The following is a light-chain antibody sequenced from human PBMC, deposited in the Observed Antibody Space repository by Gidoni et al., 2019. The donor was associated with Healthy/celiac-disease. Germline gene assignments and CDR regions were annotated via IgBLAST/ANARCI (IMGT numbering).Light chain of an antibody. CDR2: AAS. CDR3: QKLTSYLT. V-gene: IGKV1-9*01. J-gene: IGKJ3*01. Sequence: DIQLTQSPSFLSASVGDRVTITCRARQGISSHLAWYQQQPGKAPKLLIYAASTLQSGVPSRFSGSGSWTEFTLTISSLQPEDFATYYCQKLTSYLTFGPGTKVDIK. CDR1: QGISSH.